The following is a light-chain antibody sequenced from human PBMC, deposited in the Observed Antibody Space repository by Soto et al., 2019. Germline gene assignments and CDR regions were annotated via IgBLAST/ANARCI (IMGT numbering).Light chain of an antibody. J-gene: IGKJ2*01. CDR1: QSVLYSSNSKNY. CDR2: WAS. V-gene: IGKV4-1*01. CDR3: QQYYSTPPT. Sequence: DIVMTQSPDSLAVSLGERATINCKSSQSVLYSSNSKNYLAWYQQKPRQPPKLLIYWASMRESGVPDRFSGSGSGTDFTLTISSLQAEDVAVYYCQQYYSTPPTFGQGTKLEIK.